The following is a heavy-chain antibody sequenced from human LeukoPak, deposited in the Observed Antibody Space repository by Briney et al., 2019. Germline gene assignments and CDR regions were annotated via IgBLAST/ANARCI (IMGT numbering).Heavy chain of an antibody. CDR2: IYTSGSN. D-gene: IGHD3-16*02. V-gene: IGHV4-4*07. J-gene: IGHJ4*02. CDR1: GGSISGYY. CDR3: ARDRSPQDYDYVWGSYREDYYFDY. Sequence: SETLSLTCTVSGGSISGYYWSWIRQPAGKGLEWIGRIYTSGSNKYNPSLKSRVTMSVDTSKNQFSLKLSSVTAADTAVYSCARDRSPQDYDYVWGSYREDYYFDYWGQGTLVTVSS.